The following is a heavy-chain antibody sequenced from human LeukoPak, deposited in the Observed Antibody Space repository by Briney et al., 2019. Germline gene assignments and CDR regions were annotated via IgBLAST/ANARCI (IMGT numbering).Heavy chain of an antibody. D-gene: IGHD3-3*02. CDR3: ATVSIREREPE. CDR2: FDPEDGET. V-gene: IGHV1-24*01. Sequence: ASVKVSFKVSGYTLTELSMHWVRQAPGKGLEWMGGFDPEDGETIYAQKFQGRDTMTEDTSTDTAYMELSSLRPEATAVYYCATVSIREREPEWAQGTMVTVSS. J-gene: IGHJ3*01. CDR1: GYTLTELS.